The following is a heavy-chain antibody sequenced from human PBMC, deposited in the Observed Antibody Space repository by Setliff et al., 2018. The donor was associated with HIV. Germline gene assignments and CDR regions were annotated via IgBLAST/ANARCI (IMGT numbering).Heavy chain of an antibody. CDR1: GVSISNYY. J-gene: IGHJ6*02. Sequence: SETLSLTCTVSGVSISNYYWSWIRQPPGKGLEWIGYMYYSGNTNYNPSLKSRVTMSVDTSKNQFSLKLSSVTAADTAVYYCARWGSGTSYYYYGMDVWGQGTTVTVSS. CDR3: ARWGSGTSYYYYGMDV. CDR2: MYYSGNT. V-gene: IGHV4-59*12. D-gene: IGHD3-10*01.